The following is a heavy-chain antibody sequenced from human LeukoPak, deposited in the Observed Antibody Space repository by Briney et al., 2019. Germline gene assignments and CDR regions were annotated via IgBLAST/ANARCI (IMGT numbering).Heavy chain of an antibody. Sequence: GGSLRLSCAASGFTFSSYSMNWVRQAPGKGLEWVSSISSSSSYIYYADSVKGRFTISRDNAKNSLYLQMNSLRAEDTAVYYCAGYGSGSYYKLAYWGQGTLVTVSS. CDR3: AGYGSGSYYKLAY. V-gene: IGHV3-21*01. J-gene: IGHJ4*02. D-gene: IGHD3-10*01. CDR1: GFTFSSYS. CDR2: ISSSSSYI.